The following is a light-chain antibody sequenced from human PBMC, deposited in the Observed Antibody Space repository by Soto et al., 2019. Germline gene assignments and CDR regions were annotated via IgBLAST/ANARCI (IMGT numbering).Light chain of an antibody. J-gene: IGKJ5*01. CDR2: AAS. CDR3: QQYGYSPIT. CDR1: QIVTGDY. V-gene: IGKV3-20*01. Sequence: VGLPPSPATLYMSPGAGATISSRASQIVTGDYLAWYQQKPGQAPRLLIYAASSRATGSPDRFSGGGSGTDFTLTISRLEPEDFAVYYCQQYGYSPITFGQGTRLEIK.